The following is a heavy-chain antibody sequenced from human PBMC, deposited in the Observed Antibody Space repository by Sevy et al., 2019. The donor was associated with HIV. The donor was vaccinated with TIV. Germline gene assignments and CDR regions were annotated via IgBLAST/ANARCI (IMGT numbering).Heavy chain of an antibody. J-gene: IGHJ5*02. CDR1: GLTFSNHA. CDR2: ISYDGNIR. V-gene: IGHV3-30-3*01. CDR3: ARDLGYESSGYLPFFDP. Sequence: GGSLRLSCAASGLTFSNHAMHWVRQAPGKGLESVAVISYDGNIRYYGDSVKGGFTISRDDSKNTLYLQLNSLRAEDTAVYYCARDLGYESSGYLPFFDPRGQGTLVTVSS. D-gene: IGHD3-22*01.